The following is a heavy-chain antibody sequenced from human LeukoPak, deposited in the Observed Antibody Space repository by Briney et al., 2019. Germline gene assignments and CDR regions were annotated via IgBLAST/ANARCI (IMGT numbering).Heavy chain of an antibody. CDR3: ARTANFAAGYYIDY. Sequence: PGGSLRLSCEASGFTLSSYWMSWVRQAPGKGLEWVSSISGSSRHKYYADSVKGRFTISRDNAKNSLYLQMNSLRAEDTAVYYCARTANFAAGYYIDYWGQGTLVTVSS. D-gene: IGHD6-13*01. CDR2: ISGSSRHK. CDR1: GFTLSSYW. V-gene: IGHV3-21*01. J-gene: IGHJ4*02.